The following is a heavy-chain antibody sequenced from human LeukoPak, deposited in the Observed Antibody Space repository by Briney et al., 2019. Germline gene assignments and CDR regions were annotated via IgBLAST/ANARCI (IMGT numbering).Heavy chain of an antibody. CDR3: AREGGPIRQWLVN. CDR1: GGSFSGYY. Sequence: SETLSLTCAVYGGSFSGYYWSWIRQPPGKGLEWIGEINHSGSTNYNPSLKSRVTMSGDTSKNQFSLKLSSVTAADTAVYYCAREGGPIRQWLVNWGQGTLVTVSS. V-gene: IGHV4-34*01. CDR2: INHSGST. D-gene: IGHD6-19*01. J-gene: IGHJ4*02.